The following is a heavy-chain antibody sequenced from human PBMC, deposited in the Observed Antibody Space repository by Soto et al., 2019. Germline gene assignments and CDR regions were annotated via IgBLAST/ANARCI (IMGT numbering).Heavy chain of an antibody. CDR3: ARLSAGSWFDP. J-gene: IGHJ5*02. Sequence: PSETLSLTCTASGGSISSYYWSWIRQPPGKGLEWIGYIYYSGSTNYNPSLKSRVTISVDTSKNQFSLKLSSVTAADTAVYYCARLSAGSWFDPWRQGTLVTVSS. D-gene: IGHD2-15*01. CDR1: GGSISSYY. V-gene: IGHV4-59*08. CDR2: IYYSGST.